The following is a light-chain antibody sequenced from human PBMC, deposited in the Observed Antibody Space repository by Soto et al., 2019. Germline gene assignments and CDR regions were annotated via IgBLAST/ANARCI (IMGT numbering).Light chain of an antibody. CDR3: QQYSNWPPWT. CDR1: QSLGGN. V-gene: IGKV3-15*01. J-gene: IGKJ1*01. Sequence: EIVMTQSPATLAVSPGDTATLSCRASQSLGGNLAWYQQKPGQAPRLLIFRASSRATGVPARFSASGSGTEFTLTISGLQSEDFAVYYCQQYSNWPPWTFGPGTKVDSK. CDR2: RAS.